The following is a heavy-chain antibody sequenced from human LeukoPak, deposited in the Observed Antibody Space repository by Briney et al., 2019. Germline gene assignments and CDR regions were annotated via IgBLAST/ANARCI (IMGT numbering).Heavy chain of an antibody. D-gene: IGHD2-2*01. V-gene: IGHV4-31*03. Sequence: SETLSLTCTVSGGSISSGGYYWSWIRQHPGKGLEWIGYIYYSGSTYYNPSLKSRVTISVDTSKNQFSLKLSSVTAADTAVYYCARGQVVPAALWVDYYYGMDVWGQGTTVTVSS. CDR3: ARGQVVPAALWVDYYYGMDV. CDR2: IYYSGST. CDR1: GGSISSGGYY. J-gene: IGHJ6*02.